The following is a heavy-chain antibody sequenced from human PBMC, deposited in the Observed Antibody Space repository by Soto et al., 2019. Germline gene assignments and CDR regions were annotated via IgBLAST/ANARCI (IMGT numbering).Heavy chain of an antibody. J-gene: IGHJ6*02. CDR2: IYYSGST. D-gene: IGHD2-2*01. CDR1: GGSISSGGYY. Sequence: SETLSLTCTVSGGSISSGGYYWSWIRQHPGKGLEWIGYIYYSGSTYYNPSLKSRVTISVDTSKNQFSLKLSSVTAADTAVYYCARDWVVVVPAAPNYYYYGMDVWGQGTTVTVSS. CDR3: ARDWVVVVPAAPNYYYYGMDV. V-gene: IGHV4-31*03.